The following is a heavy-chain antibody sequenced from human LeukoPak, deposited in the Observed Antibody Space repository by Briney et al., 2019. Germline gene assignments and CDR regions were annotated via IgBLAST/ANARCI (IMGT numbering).Heavy chain of an antibody. V-gene: IGHV3-23*01. D-gene: IGHD2-2*01. CDR1: GFTFSRFG. J-gene: IGHJ6*03. CDR2: ISGRGITT. CDR3: AKYDNAFFYYLDV. Sequence: GGSLRLSCAASGFTFSRFGMTWVRQAPGKGLEWVAGISGRGITTAYAESAEGRFTISRDNSKNILYVQMDSLRVEDTAVYYCAKYDNAFFYYLDVWGKGTTVTVSS.